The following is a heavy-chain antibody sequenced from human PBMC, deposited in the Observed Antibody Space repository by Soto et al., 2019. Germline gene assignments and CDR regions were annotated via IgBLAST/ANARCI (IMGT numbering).Heavy chain of an antibody. Sequence: GESLKISCKGSGYSFTSYWIGWVRQMPGRGLEWMGVIYPGESDTRYSPSFQGEVTIPADKYISTAYLQWSSRKASDTAMYYCARLGLDYYYVEHRLYGMDVCGQGTTV. J-gene: IGHJ6*02. CDR3: ARLGLDYYYVEHRLYGMDV. CDR1: GYSFTSYW. D-gene: IGHD3-16*01. CDR2: IYPGESDT. V-gene: IGHV5-51*01.